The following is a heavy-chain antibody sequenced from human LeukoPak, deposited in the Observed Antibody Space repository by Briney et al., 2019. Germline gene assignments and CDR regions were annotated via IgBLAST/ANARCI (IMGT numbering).Heavy chain of an antibody. Sequence: PGGSLRLSCAASGFTVSSNYMSWVRQAPGKGLEWVSVIYSGGSTYYADSVKGRFTISRDNSKNTLYLQMNSLRAEDTAVYYCARDRTAYYYDSSGPPHYWGQGTLVTVSS. V-gene: IGHV3-53*05. CDR3: ARDRTAYYYDSSGPPHY. J-gene: IGHJ4*02. CDR1: GFTVSSNY. CDR2: IYSGGST. D-gene: IGHD3-22*01.